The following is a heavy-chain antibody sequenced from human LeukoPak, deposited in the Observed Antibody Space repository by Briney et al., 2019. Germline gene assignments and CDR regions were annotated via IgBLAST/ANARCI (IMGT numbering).Heavy chain of an antibody. D-gene: IGHD6-19*01. CDR3: ARARGQWLADAFDI. CDR2: ISYDGSNK. CDR1: GFTFSGYG. Sequence: PGTSLRLSCAASGFTFSGYGIHWVRQAPGKGLEWVAVISYDGSNKYYADSVKGRFTISRDNSKNTLYLQMNSLRAEDTAVYYCARARGQWLADAFDIWGQGTMVTVSS. J-gene: IGHJ3*02. V-gene: IGHV3-30*19.